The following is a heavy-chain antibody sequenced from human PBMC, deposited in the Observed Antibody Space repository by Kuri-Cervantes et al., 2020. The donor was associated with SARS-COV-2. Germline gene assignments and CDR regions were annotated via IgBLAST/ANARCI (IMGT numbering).Heavy chain of an antibody. CDR2: IGTAGDT. J-gene: IGHJ2*01. D-gene: IGHD5-18*01. V-gene: IGHV3-13*01. CDR3: ARDTAMVRYFDL. Sequence: GGSLRLSCAASGFTFSSYEMNWVRQATGKGLEWVSAIGTAGDTYYPGSVKGRFTISRENAKNSLYLQMNSLRAEDTAVYYCARDTAMVRYFDLWGRGTLVTVSS. CDR1: GFTFSSYE.